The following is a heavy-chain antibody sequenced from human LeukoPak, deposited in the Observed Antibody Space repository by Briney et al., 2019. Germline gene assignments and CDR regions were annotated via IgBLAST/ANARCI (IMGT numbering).Heavy chain of an antibody. D-gene: IGHD4-17*01. V-gene: IGHV4-34*01. CDR3: ARADYGDSPSFYYYYYMDV. CDR1: GGSFSGYY. Sequence: SETLSLTCAVYGGSFSGYYWSWIRQPPGKGLEWIGEINHSGSTNYNPSLKSRVTISVDTSKNQFSLKLSSVTAADTAVYYCARADYGDSPSFYYYYYMDVWGKGTAVTVSS. CDR2: INHSGST. J-gene: IGHJ6*03.